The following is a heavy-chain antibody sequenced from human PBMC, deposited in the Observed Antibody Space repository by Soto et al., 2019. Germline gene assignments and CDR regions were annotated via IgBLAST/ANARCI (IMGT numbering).Heavy chain of an antibody. Sequence: LSETLSLTCTVSGGSISSYYWSWIRQPPGKGLEFIGYIYYTGSTNYKPSFKSRVTISVDTPKNQFSLKLSSVTAADTAVYYCARDLGDGYHFDYWGQGTLVTVSS. CDR3: ARDLGDGYHFDY. CDR1: GGSISSYY. CDR2: IYYTGST. V-gene: IGHV4-59*01. D-gene: IGHD5-12*01. J-gene: IGHJ4*02.